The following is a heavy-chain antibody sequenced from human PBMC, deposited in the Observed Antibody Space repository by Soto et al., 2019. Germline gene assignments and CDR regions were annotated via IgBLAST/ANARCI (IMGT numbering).Heavy chain of an antibody. Sequence: PGGSLRLSCAASGFVFSSYAMSWVRQAPGKGLEWVSSIGVSGGNTYYADSVKGRFTISRDNSKNTLFLQMNNVRAEDTAVYFCARCGTLWYRTNWFDPWGLGTLVPSPQ. CDR3: ARCGTLWYRTNWFDP. CDR1: GFVFSSYA. V-gene: IGHV3-23*01. J-gene: IGHJ5*02. D-gene: IGHD1-26*01. CDR2: IGVSGGNT.